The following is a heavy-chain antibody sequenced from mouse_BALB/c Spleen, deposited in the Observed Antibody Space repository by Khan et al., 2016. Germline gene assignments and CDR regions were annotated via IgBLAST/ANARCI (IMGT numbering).Heavy chain of an antibody. CDR2: ILPGGGNT. D-gene: IGHD6-1*01. CDR3: AGGRQLERRTY. CDR1: GYTFSSYW. J-gene: IGHJ3*01. Sequence: VQLQESGAELLKPGASVKISCKATGYTFSSYWIEWVKQRPGHGLEWIGEILPGGGNTNYNEKFKGKATFTADSSSNTAYMQLSSLTSEDAAVYYCAGGRQLERRTYWGQGTRVTVSA. V-gene: IGHV1-9*01.